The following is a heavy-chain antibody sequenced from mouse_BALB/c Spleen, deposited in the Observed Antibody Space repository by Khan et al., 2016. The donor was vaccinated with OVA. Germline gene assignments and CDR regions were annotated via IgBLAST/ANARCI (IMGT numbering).Heavy chain of an antibody. CDR3: ARDRMDY. CDR1: GYTFTTYW. J-gene: IGHJ2*01. V-gene: IGHV1-7*01. Sequence: QVQLQQSGAELAKPGASVKMSCKASGYTFTTYWMHWVKQRPGQGLEWIGYINPTSGFTDYNQKFKDKATLTAVKSSSTAYMQLSSLTSDDSAVYYCARDRMDYWGQGTTLTVSS. CDR2: INPTSGFT.